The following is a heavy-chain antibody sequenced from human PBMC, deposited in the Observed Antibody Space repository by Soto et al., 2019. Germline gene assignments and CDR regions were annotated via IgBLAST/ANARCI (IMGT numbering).Heavy chain of an antibody. CDR1: GYTFTSYG. D-gene: IGHD3-10*01. CDR3: ARDRNSVVRGAFDI. J-gene: IGHJ3*02. Sequence: ASVKVSCKASGYTFTSYGISWVRQAPGQGLEWMGWISAYNGNTNYAQKLRGRVTMTTDTSTSTAYMELRSLRSDDTAVYYCARDRNSVVRGAFDIWGQGTMVTVAS. V-gene: IGHV1-18*01. CDR2: ISAYNGNT.